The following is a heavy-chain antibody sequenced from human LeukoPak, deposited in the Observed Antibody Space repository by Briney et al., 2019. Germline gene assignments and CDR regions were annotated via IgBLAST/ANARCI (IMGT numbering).Heavy chain of an antibody. CDR3: ARELVGATDY. CDR2: ISSSSSYI. Sequence: XGSLRLSCAASGFTFSSYSMNWVRQAPGKGLEWVSSISSSSSYIYYADSVKGRFTISRDNAKNSLYLQMNSLRAEDTAVYYCARELVGATDYWGQGTLVTVSS. D-gene: IGHD1-26*01. J-gene: IGHJ4*02. V-gene: IGHV3-21*01. CDR1: GFTFSSYS.